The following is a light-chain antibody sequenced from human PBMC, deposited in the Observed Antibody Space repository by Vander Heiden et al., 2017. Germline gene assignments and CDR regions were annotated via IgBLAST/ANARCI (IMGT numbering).Light chain of an antibody. J-gene: IGKJ2*01. CDR3: QQGDSNPPHT. Sequence: DIQMTQSPSSLSASVGDRVTITCRASQSISSYLNWYQQKPGKAPKLLIYAASSLQSGVPSRFSGSGSGTDFTLTISSLQPEDFAPYYCQQGDSNPPHTFGQGTKLEIK. CDR2: AAS. CDR1: QSISSY. V-gene: IGKV1-39*01.